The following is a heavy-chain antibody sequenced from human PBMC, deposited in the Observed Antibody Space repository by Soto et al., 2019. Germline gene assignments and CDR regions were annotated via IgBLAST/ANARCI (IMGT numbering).Heavy chain of an antibody. D-gene: IGHD6-19*01. CDR2: IYYSGST. Sequence: SETLSLTCTVSGGSISSYYWSWIRQPPGKGLEWIGYIYYSGSTNYNPSLKSRVTISVDTSKNQFSLKLSSVTAADTAVYYCARTLEYSSGWSYFDYWGQGTLVTVSS. V-gene: IGHV4-59*01. CDR3: ARTLEYSSGWSYFDY. J-gene: IGHJ4*02. CDR1: GGSISSYY.